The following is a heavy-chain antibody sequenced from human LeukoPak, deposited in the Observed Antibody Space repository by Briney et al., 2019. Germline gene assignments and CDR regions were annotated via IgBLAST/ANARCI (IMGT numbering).Heavy chain of an antibody. CDR3: ARLGATMTPAGLY. CDR2: LRGSGGNT. D-gene: IGHD3-22*01. V-gene: IGHV3-23*01. J-gene: IGHJ4*02. Sequence: GGSLRLSCAASGFTFSSYGMSWVRQAPGKGLELVSGLRGSGGNTYYVDSVKGRFTISRDNSMNTLYLQMNSLRAEDTAVYYCARLGATMTPAGLYCGQGTRVTVS. CDR1: GFTFSSYG.